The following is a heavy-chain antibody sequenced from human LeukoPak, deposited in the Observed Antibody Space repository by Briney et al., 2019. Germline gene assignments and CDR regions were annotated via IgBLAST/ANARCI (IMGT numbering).Heavy chain of an antibody. D-gene: IGHD3-10*01. CDR1: GYTFTSYY. V-gene: IGHV1-2*06. CDR3: ARTYYYGSGSTDYYYYYYMDV. J-gene: IGHJ6*03. CDR2: INPNSGGT. Sequence: ASVKVSCKASGYTFTSYYMHWVRQAPGQGLEWMGRINPNSGGTNSAQKFQGRVTMTRDTSISTAYMELSRLRSDDTAVYYCARTYYYGSGSTDYYYYYYMDVWGKGTTVTVSS.